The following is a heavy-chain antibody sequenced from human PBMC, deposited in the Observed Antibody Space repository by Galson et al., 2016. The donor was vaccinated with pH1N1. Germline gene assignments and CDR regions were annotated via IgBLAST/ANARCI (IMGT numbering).Heavy chain of an antibody. V-gene: IGHV1-69*13. CDR2: IIPIFKTT. J-gene: IGHJ2*01. CDR3: AREDYYDTDLSDWYFDL. CDR1: GGTFGSYG. Sequence: SVKVSCKASGGTFGSYGINWVRQAPGQGLEWMGGIIPIFKTTKYAQNFQGRVTITADESTTTAYTELSSLRSEDTAVYYCAREDYYDTDLSDWYFDLWGRGTPVTVSS. D-gene: IGHD3-22*01.